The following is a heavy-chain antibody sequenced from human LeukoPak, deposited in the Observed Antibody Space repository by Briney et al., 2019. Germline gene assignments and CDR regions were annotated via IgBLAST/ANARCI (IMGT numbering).Heavy chain of an antibody. Sequence: RASVKVSCKASGYTFTSYGISWVRQVPGQGLEWMGWISAYNGNTNYAQKLQGRVTMTTDTSTSTAYMELRSLRSDDTAVYYCAREGGGDYYDSSGYLGYWGQGTLVTVSS. CDR3: AREGGGDYYDSSGYLGY. CDR1: GYTFTSYG. V-gene: IGHV1-18*01. CDR2: ISAYNGNT. J-gene: IGHJ4*02. D-gene: IGHD3-22*01.